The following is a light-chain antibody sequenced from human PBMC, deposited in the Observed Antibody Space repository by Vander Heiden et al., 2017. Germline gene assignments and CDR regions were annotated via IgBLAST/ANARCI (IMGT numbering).Light chain of an antibody. CDR1: QSISSY. CDR3: QQSDSTPRT. CDR2: AAS. Sequence: DIQMTQSPSSPSASVGDRVTIICRASQSISSYLNWYQQKPGKAPKLLIYAASSWESGVPSRFSDRGSGTDFTLTISSLQPEDFATYYCQQSDSTPRTFGQGTKVEIK. V-gene: IGKV1-39*01. J-gene: IGKJ1*01.